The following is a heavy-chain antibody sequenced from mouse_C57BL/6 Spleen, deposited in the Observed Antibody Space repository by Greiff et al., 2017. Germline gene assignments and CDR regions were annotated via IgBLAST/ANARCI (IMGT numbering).Heavy chain of an antibody. CDR1: GFNIKDYY. CDR2: IDPEDGET. Sequence: EVQVVESGAELVKPGASVKLSCTASGFNIKDYYMHWVKQRTEQGLEWIGRIDPEDGETKYAPTFSGKATITADSTSNTAYLLLSSLPSEDAAVYYCAAYYSGSSSPYFDYWGQGTTLTVSS. V-gene: IGHV14-2*01. J-gene: IGHJ2*01. CDR3: AAYYSGSSSPYFDY. D-gene: IGHD1-1*01.